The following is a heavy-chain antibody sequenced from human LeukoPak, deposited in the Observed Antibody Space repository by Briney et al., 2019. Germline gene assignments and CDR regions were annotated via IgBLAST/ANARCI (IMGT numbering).Heavy chain of an antibody. V-gene: IGHV7-4-1*02. J-gene: IGHJ3*01. CDR3: ATSLGAGSDAFAL. D-gene: IGHD1-1*01. Sequence: GASVKVSSKASGYNFTNYALNWVRQTPGQGLEWMGWINTNTGHPTYGQGFTARFVFSLDTSVSTAFLQISTLKPADTAIYYCATSLGAGSDAFALWGQGTMVTVSS. CDR1: GYNFTNYA. CDR2: INTNTGHP.